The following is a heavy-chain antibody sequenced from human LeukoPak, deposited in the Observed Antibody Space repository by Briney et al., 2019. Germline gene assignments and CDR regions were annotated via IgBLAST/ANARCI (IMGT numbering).Heavy chain of an antibody. D-gene: IGHD2-2*01. Sequence: GGSLRLSCAASGFTFSSYWMSWVRQAPGKGLEWVANIKQDGSEKYYVDSVKGRFTISRDNAKNSLYLQMNSLRAEDTAVYYCARVPSPHIVVGPAAFDYWGQGTLVTVSS. CDR2: IKQDGSEK. CDR1: GFTFSSYW. CDR3: ARVPSPHIVVGPAAFDY. V-gene: IGHV3-7*01. J-gene: IGHJ4*02.